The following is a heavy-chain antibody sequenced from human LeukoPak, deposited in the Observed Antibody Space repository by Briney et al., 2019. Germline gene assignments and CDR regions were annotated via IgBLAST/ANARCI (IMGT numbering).Heavy chain of an antibody. V-gene: IGHV4-59*01. CDR1: GGSFSGYY. CDR2: IYYSGST. CDR3: GRVSSGGGLPYYFDY. J-gene: IGHJ4*02. D-gene: IGHD2-15*01. Sequence: SETLSLTCAVYGGSFSGYYWSWIRQPPGKGLEWIGYIYYSGSTNYNPSLKSRVTISVDTSKNQFSLKLSSVTAAGTAVYYCGRVSSGGGLPYYFDYWGQGTLVTVSS.